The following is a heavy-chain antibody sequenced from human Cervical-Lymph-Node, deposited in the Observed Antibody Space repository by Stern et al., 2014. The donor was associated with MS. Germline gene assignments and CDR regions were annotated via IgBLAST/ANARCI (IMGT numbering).Heavy chain of an antibody. Sequence: EVQLVESGGRLVQPGESLRLSCAVSGFTLSTYSMTWVRQAPGKGLEWDSFISSSSGATYYADSVKGRFTVSRDTAKNSLNLQMNSLRDDDTAVYYCARVTYRSVWDAGDDAFDIWGQGTMVTVSS. CDR2: ISSSSGAT. J-gene: IGHJ3*02. D-gene: IGHD6-19*01. CDR3: ARVTYRSVWDAGDDAFDI. V-gene: IGHV3-48*02. CDR1: GFTLSTYS.